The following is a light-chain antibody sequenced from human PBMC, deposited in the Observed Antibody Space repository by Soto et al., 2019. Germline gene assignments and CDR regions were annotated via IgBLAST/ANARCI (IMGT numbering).Light chain of an antibody. CDR1: QSVSSNY. Sequence: EIVLTQSPGTLSLSPGERATLSCRASQSVSSNYLAWYQQKPGQAPRLLIYGVSSRATGIPDRFSGSGSGTDFTLTISRLEPEDFAVYYCQQDGSSRTFGPGTKVDIK. CDR2: GVS. J-gene: IGKJ3*01. V-gene: IGKV3-20*01. CDR3: QQDGSSRT.